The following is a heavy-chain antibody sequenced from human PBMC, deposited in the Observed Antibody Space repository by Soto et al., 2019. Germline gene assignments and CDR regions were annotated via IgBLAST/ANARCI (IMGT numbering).Heavy chain of an antibody. J-gene: IGHJ3*02. CDR2: IYYSGST. D-gene: IGHD3-22*01. V-gene: IGHV4-59*01. Sequence: PSETLCLTCTVSGGSISSYYWSWIRQPPGKGLEWIGYIYYSGSTNYNPSLKSRVTISVDTSKNQFYLKLSSVTAADTAVYYCARDQSNYYDSSGQNAFDIWGQGTMVTVSS. CDR1: GGSISSYY. CDR3: ARDQSNYYDSSGQNAFDI.